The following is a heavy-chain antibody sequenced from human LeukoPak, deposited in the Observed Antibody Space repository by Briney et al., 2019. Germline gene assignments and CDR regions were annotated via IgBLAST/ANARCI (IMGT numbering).Heavy chain of an antibody. D-gene: IGHD3-22*01. CDR1: GFTFSSYS. Sequence: PGGSLRLSCAASGFTFSSYSMNWVRQAPGKGLEWVSSISSSSSYIYYADSVKGRFTISRDNAKNSPYLQMDSLRAEDTAVYYCARDTAKLGYYYDSSGARGYWGQGTLVTVSS. V-gene: IGHV3-21*01. J-gene: IGHJ4*02. CDR2: ISSSSSYI. CDR3: ARDTAKLGYYYDSSGARGY.